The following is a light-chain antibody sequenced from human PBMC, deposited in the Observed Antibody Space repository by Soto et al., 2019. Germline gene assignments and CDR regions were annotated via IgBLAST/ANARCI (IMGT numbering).Light chain of an antibody. CDR2: KAS. CDR3: QQYDSYSWT. V-gene: IGKV1-5*03. CDR1: QSISSW. Sequence: DIHTTHSPSTLSASLGDRVTITCRAIQSISSWLAWYQQKPGKAPKLLIYKASNLEDGVPTRFSGSGSGTEFTLTISSLQPDDFATYYCQQYDSYSWTFGQGTKVDIK. J-gene: IGKJ1*01.